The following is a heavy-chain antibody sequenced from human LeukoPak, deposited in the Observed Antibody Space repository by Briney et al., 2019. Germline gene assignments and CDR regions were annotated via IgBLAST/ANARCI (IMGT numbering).Heavy chain of an antibody. Sequence: PVGSLRLSCAASGFTFSSYGMHWVRQAPGKGLEWVAYIHYDGSNDQYADSVKGRFRISRDSSKNILYLQMNSLRADDTTIYTGAKDRCSNGIDCYYYYMDIWGKGTTVTIS. V-gene: IGHV3-30*02. CDR2: IHYDGSND. J-gene: IGHJ6*03. CDR3: AKDRCSNGIDCYYYYMDI. CDR1: GFTFSSYG. D-gene: IGHD2-8*01.